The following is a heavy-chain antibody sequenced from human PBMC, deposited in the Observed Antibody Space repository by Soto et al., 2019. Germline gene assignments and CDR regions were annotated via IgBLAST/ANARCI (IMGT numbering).Heavy chain of an antibody. J-gene: IGHJ4*02. Sequence: QLQLQESGPGLVKPSETLSLTCTVSGGSIGSSSYYWGWIRQPPGKGLEWIGSIYLSGSTYYNSSLKSRVTFSVGRFKSQFALMLSAVTAADTAVYYCARHAVPGSGFTDYWVQGTLVTVSS. V-gene: IGHV4-39*01. CDR3: ARHAVPGSGFTDY. CDR2: IYLSGST. CDR1: GGSIGSSSYY. D-gene: IGHD6-19*01.